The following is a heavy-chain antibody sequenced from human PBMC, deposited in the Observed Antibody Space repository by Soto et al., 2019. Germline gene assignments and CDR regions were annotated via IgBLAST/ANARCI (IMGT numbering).Heavy chain of an antibody. Sequence: EVQLVESGGGLVQPGGSLRLSCAASGFTFSSYWMHWVRQAPGKGLVWVSRINSDGSSTSYADSVKGRFTISRDNAKNTLYLQMNSLRAEDTAVYYCARGVLSSRQLAEENYYYYYGTDVWGQGTTVTVSS. D-gene: IGHD6-19*01. CDR2: INSDGSST. J-gene: IGHJ6*02. CDR3: ARGVLSSRQLAEENYYYYYGTDV. CDR1: GFTFSSYW. V-gene: IGHV3-74*01.